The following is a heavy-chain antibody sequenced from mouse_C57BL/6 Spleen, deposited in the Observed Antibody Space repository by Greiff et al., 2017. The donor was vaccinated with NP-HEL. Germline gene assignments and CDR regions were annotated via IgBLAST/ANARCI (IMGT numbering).Heavy chain of an antibody. CDR2: INPNHGGT. CDR1: GYTFTDYY. CDR3: ARADGDDEGYFDV. Sequence: EVQLQQSGPELVKPGASVKISCKASGYTFTDYYMNWVKQSHGKSLEWIGDINPNHGGTSYNQKFKGKATLTVDKSSSTAYMELRSLTAEDSAVYYCARADGDDEGYFDVWGTGTTVTVSS. V-gene: IGHV1-26*01. D-gene: IGHD2-2*01. J-gene: IGHJ1*03.